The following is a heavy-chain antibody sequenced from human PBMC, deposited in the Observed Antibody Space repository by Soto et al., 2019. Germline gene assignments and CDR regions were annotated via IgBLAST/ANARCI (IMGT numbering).Heavy chain of an antibody. J-gene: IGHJ4*02. Sequence: GSGPTLVNPTQTLTLTCTFSGFSLSTSGVGVGWIRQPPGKALEWLALIYWNDDKRYSPSLKSRLTITKDTSKNQVVLTMTNMEPVDTATYYCARMMGATKXFDYWGQGTLVTVSS. CDR2: IYWNDDK. CDR3: ARMMGATKXFDY. D-gene: IGHD1-26*01. V-gene: IGHV2-5*01. CDR1: GFSLSTSGVG.